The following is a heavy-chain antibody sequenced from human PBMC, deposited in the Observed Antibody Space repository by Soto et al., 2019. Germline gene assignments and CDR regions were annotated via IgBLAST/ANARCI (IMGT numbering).Heavy chain of an antibody. D-gene: IGHD3-16*01. V-gene: IGHV4-34*01. CDR2: INHSGST. J-gene: IGHJ5*02. CDR1: GGSFSGYY. CDR3: ARGWFGHRFDP. Sequence: QVQLQQWGAGLLKPSETLSLTCAVYGGSFSGYYWSWIRQPPGKGLEWIGEINHSGSTNYNPSLKSRVTISVDTSKNQFSLELSSVTAADTAVYYCARGWFGHRFDPWGQGTLVTVSS.